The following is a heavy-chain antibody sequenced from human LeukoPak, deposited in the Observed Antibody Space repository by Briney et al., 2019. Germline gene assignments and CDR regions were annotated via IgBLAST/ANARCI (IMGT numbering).Heavy chain of an antibody. CDR3: ARVNGYSYGSGGGDENWFDP. CDR1: GGSISSHY. Sequence: PSETLSLTCTVSGGSISSHYWSWIRQPPGKGLEWIGYIYYSGSTNYNPSLKSRVTISVDTSKNQFSLKLSSVTAADTAVYYCARVNGYSYGSGGGDENWFDPWGQGTLVTVSS. D-gene: IGHD5-18*01. CDR2: IYYSGST. V-gene: IGHV4-59*11. J-gene: IGHJ5*02.